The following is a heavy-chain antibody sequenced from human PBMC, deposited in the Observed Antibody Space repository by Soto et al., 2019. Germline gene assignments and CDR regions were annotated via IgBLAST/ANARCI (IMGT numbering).Heavy chain of an antibody. CDR3: ARDGRGYCSSTSCYHYYGMDV. V-gene: IGHV3-21*01. J-gene: IGHJ6*02. CDR1: GFTFSSYI. CDR2: ISSSSSYI. Sequence: GGSLRLSCAASGFTFSSYIMNWVRQSPGKGLEWVSSISSSSSYIYYADSVKGRFTISRDNAKNSLYLQMNSLRAEDTAVYYCARDGRGYCSSTSCYHYYGMDVWGQGTTVTVSS. D-gene: IGHD2-2*01.